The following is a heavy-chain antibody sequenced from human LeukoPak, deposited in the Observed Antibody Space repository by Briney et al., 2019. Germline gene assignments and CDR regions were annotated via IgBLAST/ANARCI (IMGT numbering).Heavy chain of an antibody. CDR2: IYYSGST. Sequence: SETLSLTCTVSAYSISSGYFWGWVRLPPGKGLEWIGYIYYSGSTNYNPSLKSRVTISVDTSKNQFSLKLSSVTAADTAVYYCARVARSQDIVATRHFDYWGQGTLVTVSS. V-gene: IGHV4-61*01. J-gene: IGHJ4*02. CDR1: AYSISSGYF. D-gene: IGHD5-12*01. CDR3: ARVARSQDIVATRHFDY.